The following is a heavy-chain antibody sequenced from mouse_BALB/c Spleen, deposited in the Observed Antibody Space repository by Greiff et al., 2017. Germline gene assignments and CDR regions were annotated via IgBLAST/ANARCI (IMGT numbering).Heavy chain of an antibody. V-gene: IGHV1-9*01. J-gene: IGHJ3*01. CDR2: ILPGSGST. CDR3: ASQTARATGFAY. CDR1: GYTFSSYW. D-gene: IGHD3-2*01. Sequence: VQGVESGAELMKPGASVKISCKATGYTFSSYWIEWVKQRPGHGLEWIGEILPGSGSTNYNEKFKGKATFTADTSSNTAYMQLSSLTSEDSAVYYCASQTARATGFAYWGQGTLVTVSA.